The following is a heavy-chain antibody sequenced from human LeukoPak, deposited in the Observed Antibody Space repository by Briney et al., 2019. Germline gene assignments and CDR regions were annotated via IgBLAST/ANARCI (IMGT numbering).Heavy chain of an antibody. CDR2: ISSSGSTI. J-gene: IGHJ4*02. D-gene: IGHD6-6*01. CDR1: GFTFSSYE. Sequence: QPGGSLRLSCAASGFTFSSYEMNWVRQAPGEGLEWVSYISSSGSTIYYADSVKGRFTISRDNAKNSLYLQMNSLRAEDTAVYYCARVGIAARGTQYYFDYWGQGTLVTVSS. CDR3: ARVGIAARGTQYYFDY. V-gene: IGHV3-48*03.